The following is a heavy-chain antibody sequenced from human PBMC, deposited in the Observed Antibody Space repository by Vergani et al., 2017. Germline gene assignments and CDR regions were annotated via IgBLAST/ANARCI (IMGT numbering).Heavy chain of an antibody. J-gene: IGHJ6*03. D-gene: IGHD1-1*01. V-gene: IGHV3-30*03. Sequence: VQLVESGGGLVQPGGSLTLSCSAAGFPFSDYGVHWVRQAPGKGLEWVSVISYDGNKKNYADSVKGRFTISRDNSKNTLYLEMNALRAEDTAVYYCARDFLTRVTTLDYYYMGVWGKGTTVTVSS. CDR3: ARDFLTRVTTLDYYYMGV. CDR1: GFPFSDYG. CDR2: ISYDGNKK.